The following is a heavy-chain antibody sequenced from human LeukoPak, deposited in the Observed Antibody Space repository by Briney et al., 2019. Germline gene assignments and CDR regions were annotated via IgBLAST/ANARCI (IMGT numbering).Heavy chain of an antibody. Sequence: PGGSLRLSCAAFGFTFIDYDMHWVRQVIGKGLEWVSAIGIRGDTHYSGSVKGRFTISRENAESSLYLQMNSLRAEDTAVYYCAGGGIQVSGIDEFDYWGQGTLVTVSS. V-gene: IGHV3-13*01. CDR2: IGIRGDT. CDR3: AGGGIQVSGIDEFDY. J-gene: IGHJ4*02. D-gene: IGHD6-19*01. CDR1: GFTFIDYD.